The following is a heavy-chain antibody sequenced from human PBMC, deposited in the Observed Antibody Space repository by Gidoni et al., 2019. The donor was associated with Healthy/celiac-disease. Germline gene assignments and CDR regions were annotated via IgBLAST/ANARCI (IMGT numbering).Heavy chain of an antibody. J-gene: IGHJ6*02. D-gene: IGHD6-13*01. Sequence: EVQLVESGGGLVQPGGSLRLSWSASGFTVSSNYMSWVRQAPGKGLEWVSVIYSGGSTYYADSVKGRFTISRDNSKNTLYLQMNSLRAEDTAVYYCARGGSSSWVYYYGMDVWGQGTTVTVSS. CDR1: GFTVSSNY. V-gene: IGHV3-66*01. CDR3: ARGGSSSWVYYYGMDV. CDR2: IYSGGST.